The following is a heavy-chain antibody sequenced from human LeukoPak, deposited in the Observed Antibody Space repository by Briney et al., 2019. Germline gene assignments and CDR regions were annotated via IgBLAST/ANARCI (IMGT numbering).Heavy chain of an antibody. CDR1: GFTFNNYG. Sequence: PGGSLRLSCAASGFTFNNYGMHWVRQAPGKGLEWMALIWYDGSNKYYADSVKGRFTISRDNSKNTLYLQMNSLRAEDTAVYYCARDRHSSSWYQVGHYHYGMDVWGQGTTVTVSS. CDR3: ARDRHSSSWYQVGHYHYGMDV. D-gene: IGHD6-13*01. V-gene: IGHV3-30*02. CDR2: IWYDGSNK. J-gene: IGHJ6*02.